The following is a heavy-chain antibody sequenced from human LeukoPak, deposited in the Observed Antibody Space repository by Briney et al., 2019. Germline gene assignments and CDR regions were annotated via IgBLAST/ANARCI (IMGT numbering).Heavy chain of an antibody. D-gene: IGHD3-10*01. J-gene: IGHJ6*03. CDR2: IYYSVTT. CDR1: GGSISSSDYY. CDR3: ARGRAYYYGSVTHYYYYYMDV. Sequence: PSETLSLTCTVSGGSISSSDYYWGWIRQPPGKGLEWIGSIYYSVTTYYNPSLKSRATISVDTSKNQFSLKLNSVTAADTAVYYCARGRAYYYGSVTHYYYYYMDVWGKGTTVTVSS. V-gene: IGHV4-39*07.